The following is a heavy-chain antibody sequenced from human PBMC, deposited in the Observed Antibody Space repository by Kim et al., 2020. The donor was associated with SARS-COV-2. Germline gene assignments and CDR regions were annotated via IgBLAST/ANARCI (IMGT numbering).Heavy chain of an antibody. CDR1: GYTFTSYY. J-gene: IGHJ3*02. CDR2: INPSGSST. Sequence: ASVKVSCKVSGYTFTSYYMHWVRQAPGQGLEWMGVINPSGSSTSHAQKIQGRVTMTMDTSTSTVYMELSSLRSEDTAVYYCASEVVPDAKACDIWGEGTM. D-gene: IGHD2-2*01. V-gene: IGHV1-46*01. CDR3: ASEVVPDAKACDI.